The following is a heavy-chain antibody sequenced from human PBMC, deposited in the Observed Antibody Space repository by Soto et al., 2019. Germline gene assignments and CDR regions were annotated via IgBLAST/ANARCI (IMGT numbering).Heavy chain of an antibody. CDR1: GGSISSSSYY. CDR2: IYYSGST. J-gene: IGHJ6*02. D-gene: IGHD3-9*01. V-gene: IGHV4-39*01. CDR3: ARPRGDYDILTGYYTGTSYGMDV. Sequence: SETLSLTCTVSGGSISSSSYYWGWIRQPPGKGLEWIGSIYYSGSTYYNPSLKSRVTISVDTSKNQFSLKLSSVTAADTAVYYCARPRGDYDILTGYYTGTSYGMDVWGQGTTVTVSS.